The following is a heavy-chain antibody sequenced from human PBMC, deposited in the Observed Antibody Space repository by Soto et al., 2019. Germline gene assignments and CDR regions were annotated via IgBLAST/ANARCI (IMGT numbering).Heavy chain of an antibody. Sequence: GGSLRLSCAASGFTFSTYWMHWVRQAPGKGLVWVSRINGDGSSSSYADSVKGRFTISRDNSKNTLYLQMNSLRAEDTAVYYCARDREYYDFWSGYPFDPWGQGTLVTVSS. D-gene: IGHD3-3*01. CDR2: INGDGSSS. CDR1: GFTFSTYW. J-gene: IGHJ5*02. V-gene: IGHV3-74*01. CDR3: ARDREYYDFWSGYPFDP.